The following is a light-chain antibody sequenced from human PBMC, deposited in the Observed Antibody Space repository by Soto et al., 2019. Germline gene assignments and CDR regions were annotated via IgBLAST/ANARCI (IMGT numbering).Light chain of an antibody. V-gene: IGKV3-20*01. CDR3: QQYGTSPYT. Sequence: EIVLTQSPGTLSLSPGERATLSCRASQTVSSSSLAWYQQKPGQTPRLLIYAASSRATGIPDRISGSGSGTDFTLTISRLEPEDFAVYYWQQYGTSPYTFGQGTKLEIK. CDR2: AAS. J-gene: IGKJ2*01. CDR1: QTVSSSS.